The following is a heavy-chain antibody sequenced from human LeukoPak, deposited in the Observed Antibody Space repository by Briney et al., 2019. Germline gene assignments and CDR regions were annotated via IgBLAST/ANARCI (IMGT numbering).Heavy chain of an antibody. CDR2: FDPGDGET. J-gene: IGHJ4*02. D-gene: IGHD6-19*01. Sequence: ASVKVSCKVSGYTLTELSMHWVRQAPGKGLEWMGGFDPGDGETIYAQKFQGRVTMTEDTSTDTAYMELSSLRSEDTAVYYCATLSADSSGWPFDYWGQGTLSPSPQ. CDR3: ATLSADSSGWPFDY. CDR1: GYTLTELS. V-gene: IGHV1-24*01.